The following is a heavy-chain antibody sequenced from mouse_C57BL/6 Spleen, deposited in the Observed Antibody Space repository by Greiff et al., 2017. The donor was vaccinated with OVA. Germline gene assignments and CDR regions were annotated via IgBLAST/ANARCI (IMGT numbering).Heavy chain of an antibody. V-gene: IGHV1-55*01. CDR2: IYPGSGRP. Sequence: QVQLQQPGAELVKPGASVKMSCKASGYTFTSYWITWVQQRPGPGLEWIGVIYPGSGRPHYNEKFKSKATLTVDTSSSTAYMQLSSLTSEDSAVDYCARDYGSSLYFDYWGQGTTLTVSA. CDR1: GYTFTSYW. CDR3: ARDYGSSLYFDY. D-gene: IGHD1-1*01. J-gene: IGHJ2*01.